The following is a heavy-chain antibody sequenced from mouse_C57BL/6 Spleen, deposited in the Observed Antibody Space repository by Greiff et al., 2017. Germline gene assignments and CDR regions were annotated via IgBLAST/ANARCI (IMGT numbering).Heavy chain of an antibody. CDR1: GFNIKDYY. CDR2: IDPEDGDP. V-gene: IGHV14-1*01. D-gene: IGHD1-1*01. J-gene: IGHJ4*01. Sequence: EVQLQQSGAELVRPGASVKLSCTASGFNIKDYYMHWVKQRPEQGLEWIGRIDPEDGDPEYAPKFQGKATMTADTSSNTAYLQLSSLTSEDTAVYYCTTLYYYGSRYAMDYWGQGTSVTVSS. CDR3: TTLYYYGSRYAMDY.